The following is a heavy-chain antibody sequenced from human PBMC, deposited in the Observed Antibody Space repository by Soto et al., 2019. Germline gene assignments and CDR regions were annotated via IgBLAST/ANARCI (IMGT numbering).Heavy chain of an antibody. CDR1: GFTFSSYA. CDR3: ARNLLSGMATYYYYGMDV. CDR2: ISYDGSNK. D-gene: IGHD3-10*01. J-gene: IGHJ6*02. V-gene: IGHV3-30-3*01. Sequence: HVQLVESGGGVVQPGRSLRLSCAASGFTFSSYAMHWVRQAPGKGLEWVAVISYDGSNKYYADSVKGRFTISRDNSKNTLYLQMNSLRAEDTAVYYCARNLLSGMATYYYYGMDVWGQGTTVTVSS.